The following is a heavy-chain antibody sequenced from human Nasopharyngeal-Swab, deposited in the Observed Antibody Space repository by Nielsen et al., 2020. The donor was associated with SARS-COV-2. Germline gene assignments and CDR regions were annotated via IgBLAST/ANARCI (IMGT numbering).Heavy chain of an antibody. D-gene: IGHD2-8*01. J-gene: IGHJ4*02. Sequence: GGSLRLSCAVSEFTFSHYGMNWVRQATGKGLEWVAVISDDGNNKYYADSVKGRFTISRDNSKNTLYLQMNSLSAEDTAVYYCAKGYGRPAPSTYFDNWGQGTLVTVSS. CDR1: EFTFSHYG. V-gene: IGHV3-30*18. CDR3: AKGYGRPAPSTYFDN. CDR2: ISDDGNNK.